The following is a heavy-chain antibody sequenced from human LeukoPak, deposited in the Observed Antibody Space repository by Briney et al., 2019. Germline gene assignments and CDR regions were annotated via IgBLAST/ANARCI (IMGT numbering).Heavy chain of an antibody. D-gene: IGHD3-22*01. J-gene: IGHJ3*02. Sequence: GGSLRLSCAASGFTVSSNYMSWVRQAPGKGLEWVSVIYSGGSTYYADSVKGRFTISRDNSKNTLYLQMNSLRAEDTAVYYCARGYYDSSGYYYDDAFDIRGQGTMVTVSS. CDR2: IYSGGST. CDR1: GFTVSSNY. V-gene: IGHV3-53*01. CDR3: ARGYYDSSGYYYDDAFDI.